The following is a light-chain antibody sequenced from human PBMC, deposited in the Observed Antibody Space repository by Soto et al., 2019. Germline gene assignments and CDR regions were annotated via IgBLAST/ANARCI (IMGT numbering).Light chain of an antibody. CDR3: VQGTLFPQT. J-gene: IGKJ5*01. Sequence: DIVMTQDPLPSPVTLVQPASISFKSSQILVHSDGNTYLSWLHQRPGQPPRLLIYKISNRFSGVPDRFSGSGAGTEFILKISRVEPEDVGIYYCVQGTLFPQTFGQGTRLEIK. CDR1: QILVHSDGNTY. CDR2: KIS. V-gene: IGKV2-24*01.